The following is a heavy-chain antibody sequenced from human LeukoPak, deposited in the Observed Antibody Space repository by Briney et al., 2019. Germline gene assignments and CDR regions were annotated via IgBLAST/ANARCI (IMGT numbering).Heavy chain of an antibody. CDR1: GFTFSGSA. V-gene: IGHV3-73*01. Sequence: GGSLRLSCAASGFTFSGSAMHWVRQASGKGLEWVGRIRSKANSYATAYAASVKGRFTISRDDSKNTAYLQMNSLKTEDTAVYYCTRPRISSRGNWFDPWGQGTLVTVSS. CDR2: IRSKANSYAT. J-gene: IGHJ5*02. CDR3: TRPRISSRGNWFDP. D-gene: IGHD3-10*01.